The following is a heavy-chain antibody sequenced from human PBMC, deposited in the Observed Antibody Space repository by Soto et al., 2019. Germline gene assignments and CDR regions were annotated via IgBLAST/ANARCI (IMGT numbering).Heavy chain of an antibody. Sequence: EAQLLESGGGLVQPGGSLRLSCAASGFIFSNYGMSWVRQAPGKGLEWVSRISGSGDRTHNAVSVRSRFTISRDDSRNTLNLQMNSLRAEDTAIYFCATTKGYIDPFDLWGQGTLVTVSS. CDR1: GFIFSNYG. D-gene: IGHD5-12*01. J-gene: IGHJ4*02. CDR2: ISGSGDRT. V-gene: IGHV3-23*01. CDR3: ATTKGYIDPFDL.